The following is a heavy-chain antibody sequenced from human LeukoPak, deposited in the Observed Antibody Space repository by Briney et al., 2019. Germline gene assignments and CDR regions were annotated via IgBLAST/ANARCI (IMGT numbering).Heavy chain of an antibody. D-gene: IGHD1-26*01. CDR3: AREGEVLLPGAFDI. CDR2: IYYSGST. Sequence: PSETLSLTCTVSGGSISSYYWSWIRQPPGKGLEWIGYIYYSGSTNYNPSLKSRVTISVDTSKNQLSLKLSSVTAADTAVYYCAREGEVLLPGAFDIWGQGTMVTVSS. CDR1: GGSISSYY. J-gene: IGHJ3*02. V-gene: IGHV4-59*01.